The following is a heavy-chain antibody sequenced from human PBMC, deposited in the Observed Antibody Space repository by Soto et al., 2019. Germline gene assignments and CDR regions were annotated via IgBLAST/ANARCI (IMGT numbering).Heavy chain of an antibody. CDR3: ASQKGIVAVANLDY. CDR1: GYTFTSYG. CDR2: IIAYYGKT. V-gene: IGHV1-69*13. D-gene: IGHD6-19*01. J-gene: IGHJ4*02. Sequence: SVKVSCKASGYTFTSYGISWVRQAPGQGLEWMGGIIAYYGKTNYAQKFQGRVTITADESTSTAYMELSSLRSEDTAVYYCASQKGIVAVANLDYWGQGTLVTVSS.